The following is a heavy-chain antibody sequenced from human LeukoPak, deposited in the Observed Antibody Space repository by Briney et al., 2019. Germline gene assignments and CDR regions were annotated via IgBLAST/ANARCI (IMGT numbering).Heavy chain of an antibody. Sequence: PGGSLRLSCAASGFTFSSYAMSWVRQAPGKGLEWVSAISGSGGSTYYADSVKGRFTISRDNSKNTLYLQMSSLRAEDTAVYYCAKLREQWPNYFDYWGQGTLVTVSS. J-gene: IGHJ4*02. CDR3: AKLREQWPNYFDY. CDR1: GFTFSSYA. V-gene: IGHV3-23*01. D-gene: IGHD6-19*01. CDR2: ISGSGGST.